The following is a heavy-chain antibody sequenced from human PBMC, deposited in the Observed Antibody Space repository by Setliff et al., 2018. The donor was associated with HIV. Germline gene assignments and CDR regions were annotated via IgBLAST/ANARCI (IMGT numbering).Heavy chain of an antibody. CDR1: GFTFSSYW. Sequence: GESLKISCAASGFTFSSYWMSWVRQAPGKGLEWVANIKQDGSEKYYVDSVKGRFTISRDNAKNSLYLQMNSLRAEDTAVYYCARGGGGARRVIGSWGQGALVTVSS. CDR3: ARGGGGARRVIGS. J-gene: IGHJ4*02. D-gene: IGHD6-6*01. V-gene: IGHV3-7*01. CDR2: IKQDGSEK.